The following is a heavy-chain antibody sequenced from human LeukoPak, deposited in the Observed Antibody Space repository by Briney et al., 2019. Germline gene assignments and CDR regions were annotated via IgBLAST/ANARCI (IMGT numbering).Heavy chain of an antibody. V-gene: IGHV4-59*01. CDR2: IYYSGRN. D-gene: IGHD6-19*01. CDR3: ARGSGSYDWFDP. Sequence: AETLSLTCTVSGGHISSYYWLWIRQPPGKGLEWMGYIYYSGRNNYNPSLKSRVTISVDTSKNQFSLKLSCVTAADMAVYYCARGSGSYDWFDPWGEGTLVTVSS. CDR1: GGHISSYY. J-gene: IGHJ5*02.